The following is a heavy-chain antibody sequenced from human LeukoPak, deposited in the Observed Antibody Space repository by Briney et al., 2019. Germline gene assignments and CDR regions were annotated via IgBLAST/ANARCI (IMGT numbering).Heavy chain of an antibody. CDR1: GGSFSGYY. CDR3: ARALIDGYNSHSLDY. D-gene: IGHD5-24*01. V-gene: IGHV4-34*01. CDR2: INHRGST. Sequence: SETLSLTCAVSGGSFSGYYWSWIRQPPGKGLEWIGEINHRGSTSFNPSLKSRVTMSVDTSKNQFSLKLSSIIAADTAVYFCARALIDGYNSHSLDYWGQGALVTVSS. J-gene: IGHJ4*02.